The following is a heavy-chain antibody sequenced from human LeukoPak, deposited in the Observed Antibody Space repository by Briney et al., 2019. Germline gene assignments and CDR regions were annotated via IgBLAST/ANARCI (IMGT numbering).Heavy chain of an antibody. CDR3: ARDRQTFYDYVGGNYRFYFDY. CDR2: IYYSGNT. CDR1: GDSISTSNSY. Sequence: SETLSLTCTVSGDSISTSNSYWGWIRQPPGKGLEWIGSIYYSGNTYYNASLKSRVTISVDTSKNQFSLKLSSVTAADTAVYYCARDRQTFYDYVGGNYRFYFDYWGQGTLVTVSS. J-gene: IGHJ4*02. V-gene: IGHV4-39*07. D-gene: IGHD3-16*02.